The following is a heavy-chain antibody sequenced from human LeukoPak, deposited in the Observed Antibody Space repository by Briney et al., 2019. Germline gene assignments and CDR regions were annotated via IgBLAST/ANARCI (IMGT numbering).Heavy chain of an antibody. D-gene: IGHD3-10*01. CDR1: GYTFTSHA. CDR2: INTNTGNP. Sequence: APVKVSCKASGYTFTSHAMNWVRQAPGQRHEWMGWINTNTGNPTYAQGFTGRFVFSLDTSVSTAYLQISSLKAEDTAVYYCARLKPMVRGVIISRGTFDPWGQGTLVTVSS. J-gene: IGHJ5*02. CDR3: ARLKPMVRGVIISRGTFDP. V-gene: IGHV7-4-1*02.